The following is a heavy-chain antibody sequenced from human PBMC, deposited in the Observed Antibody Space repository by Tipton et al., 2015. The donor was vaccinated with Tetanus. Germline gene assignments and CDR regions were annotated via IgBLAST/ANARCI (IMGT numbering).Heavy chain of an antibody. CDR1: EFTFSTYS. J-gene: IGHJ4*02. Sequence: QLVQSGEGVAQPGRSLRLSCAASEFTFSTYSLHWVRQAPGKGLEWVAIISNDGSNKYHADSVKGRFTISRDNSKNILFLHIHSTGADAAAVEYRAKAAGREGGSTWYAGYFDSWGQGTQVTVSS. V-gene: IGHV3-30-3*01. CDR3: AKAAGREGGSTWYAGYFDS. CDR2: ISNDGSNK. D-gene: IGHD6-13*01.